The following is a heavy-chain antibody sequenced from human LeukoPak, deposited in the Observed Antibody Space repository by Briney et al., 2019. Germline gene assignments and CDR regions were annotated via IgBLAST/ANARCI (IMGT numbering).Heavy chain of an antibody. Sequence: GGSLRLSCAASGFTFTSYSMSWVRQAPGKGLEWVSSISSSSSYIYYADSVKGRFTISRDNAKNSLYLQMNSLRAEDTAVYYCARDREVKYYGSGSPVDYWGQGTLVTVSS. J-gene: IGHJ4*02. CDR3: ARDREVKYYGSGSPVDY. D-gene: IGHD3-10*01. V-gene: IGHV3-21*01. CDR1: GFTFTSYS. CDR2: ISSSSSYI.